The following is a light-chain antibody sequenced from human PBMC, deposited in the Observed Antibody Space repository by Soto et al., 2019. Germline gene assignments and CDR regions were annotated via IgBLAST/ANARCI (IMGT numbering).Light chain of an antibody. CDR1: QSVSSSY. CDR3: QQYGTSPRT. J-gene: IGKJ1*01. V-gene: IGKV3-20*01. Sequence: EIVLTQFPGTLSLSPGERVTLSCRASQSVSSSYLAWYQQKPGQAPRLLIYGASRRATGLPDRFSGSGSGTDFILTISRLEPEDFAVYYCQQYGTSPRTFGQGTKVEI. CDR2: GAS.